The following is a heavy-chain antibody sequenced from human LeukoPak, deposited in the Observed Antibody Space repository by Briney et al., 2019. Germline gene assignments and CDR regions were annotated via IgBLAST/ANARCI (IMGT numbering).Heavy chain of an antibody. CDR3: AKDRYYYDSSGYYYFDY. CDR2: ISVTGGST. D-gene: IGHD3-22*01. V-gene: IGHV3-23*01. J-gene: IGHJ4*02. CDR1: EFTVSSNY. Sequence: PGGSLRLSCAASEFTVSSNYMSWVRQAPGKGLEWVSAISVTGGSTYSADSVKGRFTISRDNSKNTLYLQMNSLRAEDTAVYYCAKDRYYYDSSGYYYFDYWGQGTLVTVSS.